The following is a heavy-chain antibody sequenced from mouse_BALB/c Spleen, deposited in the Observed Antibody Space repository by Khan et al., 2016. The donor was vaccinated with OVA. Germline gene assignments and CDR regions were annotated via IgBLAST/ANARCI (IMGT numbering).Heavy chain of an antibody. CDR2: INTHIGET. V-gene: IGHV1-20*02. J-gene: IGHJ2*01. D-gene: IGHD1-1*01. CDR3: ARIYGSYFDY. CDR1: GYSFTGYF. Sequence: VQLKESGPELVKPGASVKISCKASGYSFTGYFMNWVMQSHGKSLEWIGRINTHIGETFYNQKFKGKATLTVDESSSTAHMELRSLASEDSAVYYCARIYGSYFDYWGQGTTLTVSS.